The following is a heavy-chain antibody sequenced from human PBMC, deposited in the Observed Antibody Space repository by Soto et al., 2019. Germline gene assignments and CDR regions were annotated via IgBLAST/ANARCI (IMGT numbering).Heavy chain of an antibody. J-gene: IGHJ4*02. D-gene: IGHD1-26*01. CDR2: IKTDGSVT. V-gene: IGHV3-74*01. CDR1: GFTFSSYW. CDR3: ARVGVGAYYFDY. Sequence: EVQLVESGGGLVQPGGPLRLSCAASGFTFSSYWMHWVRQAPGKGLVWVSRIKTDGSVTSYADSVKGRFTISRDNAKNTLYLQMNSLRAEDTAVYYCARVGVGAYYFDYWGQGTLVTVSS.